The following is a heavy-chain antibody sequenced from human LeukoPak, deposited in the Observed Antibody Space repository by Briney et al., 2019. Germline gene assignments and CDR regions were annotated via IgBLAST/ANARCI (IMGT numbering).Heavy chain of an antibody. D-gene: IGHD6-13*01. CDR1: GYSFTSYW. CDR2: FYPVDSDT. CDR3: ARPKKDKGYDAFDI. V-gene: IGHV5-51*01. J-gene: IGHJ3*02. Sequence: GESLKTSCKGSGYSFTSYWIGWVRQMPGKGLEWMGIFYPVDSDTRYSPSFQGQVTISADKSISTAYLQWSSLKASDTAMYYCARPKKDKGYDAFDIWGQGTMVTVSS.